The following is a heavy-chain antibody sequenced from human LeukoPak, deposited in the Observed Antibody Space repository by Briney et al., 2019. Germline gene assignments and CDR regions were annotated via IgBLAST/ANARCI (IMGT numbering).Heavy chain of an antibody. CDR3: ARGAQKILSFGEYPSDAFDI. CDR1: GFTFSNYA. J-gene: IGHJ3*02. D-gene: IGHD3-10*01. Sequence: PGGSLRLSCAASGFTFSNYAMSWVRQAPGKGLQWVTEISYDGNKKTYVDSVKGRFTISRDNSKNTLYLQMNSLRDEDTAVYYCARGAQKILSFGEYPSDAFDIWGQGTMVSVSS. V-gene: IGHV3-30-3*01. CDR2: ISYDGNKK.